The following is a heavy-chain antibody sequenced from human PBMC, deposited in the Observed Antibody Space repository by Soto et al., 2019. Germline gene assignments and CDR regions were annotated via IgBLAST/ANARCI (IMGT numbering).Heavy chain of an antibody. V-gene: IGHV1-3*01. D-gene: IGHD4-17*01. CDR2: INAGNGNT. CDR1: GYTFTSYA. CDR3: AKLHDYGDYYFDY. J-gene: IGHJ4*02. Sequence: ASVKVSCKASGYTFTSYAMHWVRQAPGQRLEWMGWINAGNGNTKYSQKFQGRVTITRDTSASTAFMELSSLRSEDTAVYYCAKLHDYGDYYFDYWGQGTLVTVS.